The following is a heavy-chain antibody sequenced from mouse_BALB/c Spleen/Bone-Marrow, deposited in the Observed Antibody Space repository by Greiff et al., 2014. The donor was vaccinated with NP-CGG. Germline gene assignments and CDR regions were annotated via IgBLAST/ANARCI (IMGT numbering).Heavy chain of an antibody. CDR1: GFSLTNYG. Sequence: QVQLKQSGPGLVAPSQSLSITCTVSGFSLTNYGVHWVRRPPGKSLEWLGVIWADGSINYNSALMSRLSISKDNSKSQVFFKMNSLQTDDTAMYYCARITTATGAMDYWGQGTSVTVSS. J-gene: IGHJ4*01. CDR3: ARITTATGAMDY. D-gene: IGHD1-2*01. CDR2: IWADGSI. V-gene: IGHV2-9*02.